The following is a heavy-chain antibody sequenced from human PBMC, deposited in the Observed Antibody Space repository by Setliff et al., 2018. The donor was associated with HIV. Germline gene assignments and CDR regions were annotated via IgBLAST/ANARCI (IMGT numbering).Heavy chain of an antibody. V-gene: IGHV1-2*02. CDR2: INPNSGGT. CDR3: ARGTYDSDY. J-gene: IGHJ4*02. Sequence: GASVKVSCKASGYTFTGYYMHWVRQAPGQGLEWMGWINPNSGGTNYAQKFQGRVTMTRNTSISTAYMELSSLRSEDTAVYYCARGTYDSDYWGQGTLVTVSS. CDR1: GYTFTGYY. D-gene: IGHD3-22*01.